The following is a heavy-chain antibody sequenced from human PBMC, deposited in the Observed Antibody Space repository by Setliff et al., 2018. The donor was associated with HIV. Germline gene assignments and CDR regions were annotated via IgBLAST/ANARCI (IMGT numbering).Heavy chain of an antibody. CDR1: GCTFNSYA. V-gene: IGHV1-18*01. CDR2: ISAYNGNR. D-gene: IGHD5-12*01. J-gene: IGHJ4*02. Sequence: ASVKVSCKTSGCTFNSYAISWVRQAPGQGLEWMGWISAYNGNRNYAKKFQGRVTVTMDTSTSTAYMELRSLKSDDTAVYYCARGKTWLRFLDYWGQGTLVTVSS. CDR3: ARGKTWLRFLDY.